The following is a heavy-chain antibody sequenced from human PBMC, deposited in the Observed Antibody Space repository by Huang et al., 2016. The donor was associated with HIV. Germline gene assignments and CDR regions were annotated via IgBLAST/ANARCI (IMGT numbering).Heavy chain of an antibody. D-gene: IGHD3-10*01. CDR2: MNPKSGNV. J-gene: IGHJ3*01. CDR3: ARGFGINYNHEAFDV. Sequence: QIQLAQSGAEVKKPGASVKVYCKASGYTFTNYDINWVRQASGQGLEWMGWMNPKSGNVGYTKKFQGRVAILRNSSINTSYLEVTSLTSEDTAVYYCARGFGINYNHEAFDVWGQGTMVTVSS. V-gene: IGHV1-8*01. CDR1: GYTFTNYD.